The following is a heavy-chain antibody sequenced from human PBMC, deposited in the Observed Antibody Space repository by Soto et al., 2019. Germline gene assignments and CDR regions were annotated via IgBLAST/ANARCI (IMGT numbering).Heavy chain of an antibody. CDR3: ARPGRSRGNWFDP. V-gene: IGHV4-39*01. CDR1: GGSISSGGYY. J-gene: IGHJ5*02. Sequence: PSLTCTVSGGSISSGGYYWGGIRQPPEKGLEWIGSIYYSGSTYYNPSLKSRVTISVDTSKNQFSLKLSSVTAADTAVYYCARPGRSRGNWFDPWGQGTLVTVSS. CDR2: IYYSGST.